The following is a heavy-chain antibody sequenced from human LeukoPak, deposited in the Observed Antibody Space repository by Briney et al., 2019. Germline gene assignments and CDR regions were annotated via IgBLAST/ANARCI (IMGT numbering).Heavy chain of an antibody. CDR2: IYYSKNT. J-gene: IGHJ4*02. CDR1: GGSISSSSAY. CDR3: ARHRSDGTYPLDY. Sequence: SETLSLTCTASGGSISSSSAYWGWIRRPPGRGLGWIGSIYYSKNTYYNPSLKSRVTISADTSKNQFSLTLGSVSAADTAVYYCARHRSDGTYPLDYWGQGALVTVSS. V-gene: IGHV4-39*01. D-gene: IGHD1-26*01.